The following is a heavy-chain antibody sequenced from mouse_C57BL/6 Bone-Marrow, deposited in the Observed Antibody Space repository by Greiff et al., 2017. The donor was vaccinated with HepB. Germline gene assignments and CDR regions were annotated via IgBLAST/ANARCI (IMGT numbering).Heavy chain of an antibody. Sequence: VQLQQSGPGLVQPSQSLSITCTVSGFSLTSYGVHWVRQSPGKGLEWLGVIWRGGSTDDNAAFMSRLSITKDNSKSQVFFKMNSLQADDTAIYYCAKRGYYGSSYYWYFDVWGTGTTVTVSS. V-gene: IGHV2-5*01. CDR3: AKRGYYGSSYYWYFDV. D-gene: IGHD1-1*01. CDR2: IWRGGST. CDR1: GFSLTSYG. J-gene: IGHJ1*03.